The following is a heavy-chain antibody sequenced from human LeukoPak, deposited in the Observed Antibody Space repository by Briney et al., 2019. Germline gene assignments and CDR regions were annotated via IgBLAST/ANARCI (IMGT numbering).Heavy chain of an antibody. D-gene: IGHD2-2*01. CDR3: TTHVPAATLYYYYYYMDV. V-gene: IGHV3-15*01. CDR2: IKSKTDGGTT. J-gene: IGHJ6*03. CDR1: GFTFSNTW. Sequence: GGSLRLSCAASGFTFSNTWMRWVRQAPGKGLEWVGRIKSKTDGGTTDYAAPVKGRFNISRDDSKNTLYLQMNSLKTEDTAVYYCTTHVPAATLYYYYYYMDVWGKGTTVTVSS.